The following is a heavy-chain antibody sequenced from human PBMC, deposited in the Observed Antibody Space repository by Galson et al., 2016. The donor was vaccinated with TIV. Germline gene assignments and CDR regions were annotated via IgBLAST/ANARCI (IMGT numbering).Heavy chain of an antibody. D-gene: IGHD3-3*01. Sequence: SLRLSCAASGFTFTTYAMNWVRQAPGKGLEWVSSISFTGGSTYYADSVKGRFTVSRDNSKNTVYLQKNRLRTDDTATYFCAKDRVKTVFGAGSFDFWGQGTRLTVSS. CDR3: AKDRVKTVFGAGSFDF. CDR2: ISFTGGST. V-gene: IGHV3-23*01. J-gene: IGHJ4*02. CDR1: GFTFTTYA.